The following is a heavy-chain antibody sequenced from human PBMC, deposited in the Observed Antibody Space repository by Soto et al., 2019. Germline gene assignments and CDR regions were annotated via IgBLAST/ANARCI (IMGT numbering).Heavy chain of an antibody. D-gene: IGHD3-22*01. CDR2: IIPIFGTA. V-gene: IGHV1-69*13. J-gene: IGHJ6*02. CDR3: ARRTADYYDSSGYYYGYGMDV. CDR1: GGTFSSYA. Sequence: ASVKVSWKASGGTFSSYAISWVRQAPGQGLEWMGGIIPIFGTANYAQKFQGRVTITADESTSTAYMELSSLRSEDTAVYYCARRTADYYDSSGYYYGYGMDVWGQGTTVTVSS.